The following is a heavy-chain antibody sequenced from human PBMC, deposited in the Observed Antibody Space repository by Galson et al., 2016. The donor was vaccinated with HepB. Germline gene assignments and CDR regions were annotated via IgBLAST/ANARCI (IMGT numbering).Heavy chain of an antibody. CDR3: SRDIAPTSYDSSGYYYFDY. J-gene: IGHJ4*02. CDR1: GFTFDDYA. CDR2: IRSKRYAGTT. V-gene: IGHV3-49*03. D-gene: IGHD3-22*01. Sequence: SLRLSCATSGFTFDDYAMGWFRQAPGKGLEWVGFIRSKRYAGTTEYAASVKGRFTISRDDSESSAYLQMNSLKTEDTAVYFCSRDIAPTSYDSSGYYYFDYWGQGALVTVSS.